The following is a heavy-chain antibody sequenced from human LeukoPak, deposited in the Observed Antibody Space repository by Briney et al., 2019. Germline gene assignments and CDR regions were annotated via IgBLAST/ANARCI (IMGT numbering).Heavy chain of an antibody. CDR2: ISYDGSNK. V-gene: IGHV3-30*18. D-gene: IGHD6-19*01. CDR3: AKERVAGPNYYYYYGMDV. J-gene: IGHJ6*02. CDR1: GFTFSSYG. Sequence: GGSLRLSCAASGFTFSSYGMHWVRQAPGKGLGWVAVISYDGSNKYYADSVKGRFTISRDNSKNTLYLQMNSLRAEDTAVYYCAKERVAGPNYYYYYGMDVWGQGTTVTVSS.